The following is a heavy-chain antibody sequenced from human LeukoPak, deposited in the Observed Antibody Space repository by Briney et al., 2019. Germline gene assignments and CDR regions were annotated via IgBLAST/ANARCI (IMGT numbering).Heavy chain of an antibody. V-gene: IGHV4-30-2*01. CDR3: ARSGGYDLGDY. CDR2: IYHTGNN. J-gene: IGHJ4*02. CDR1: GGSISSGGYS. Sequence: SQTLTLTCAVSGGSISSGGYSWSWIRQPPGKGLEWIGYIYHTGNNYYNPSLKSRVTISVDNFKNQFSLKLSSLTAADTAVYYCARSGGYDLGDYWGQGTLVTVSS. D-gene: IGHD5-12*01.